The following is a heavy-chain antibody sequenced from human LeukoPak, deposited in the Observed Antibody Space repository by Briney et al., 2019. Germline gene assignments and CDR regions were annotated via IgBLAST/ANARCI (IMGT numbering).Heavy chain of an antibody. CDR1: GFTFSTFG. D-gene: IGHD3-16*02. J-gene: IGHJ4*02. CDR2: ISASGDVT. V-gene: IGHV3-23*01. CDR3: AKEAAWANYRCYFDS. Sequence: PGGSLRPSSAGSGFTFSTFGMTWDRQAPGKGLQWVSEISASGDVTKYADSVQGRFTISRDNSKNMLYLHMNNLRADDTALYYCAKEAAWANYRCYFDSWGQGTLVTVSS.